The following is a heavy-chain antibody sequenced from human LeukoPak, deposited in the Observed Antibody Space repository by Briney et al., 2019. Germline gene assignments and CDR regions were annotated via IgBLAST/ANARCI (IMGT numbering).Heavy chain of an antibody. V-gene: IGHV4-59*08. D-gene: IGHD2-15*01. CDR2: IYYSGST. Sequence: SETLSLTCTVPGGSISSYYWSWIRQPPGKGLEWIGYIYYSGSTNYNPSLKSRVTISVDTSKNQFSLKLSSVTAADTAVYYCARLTNLVVVRAFDIWGQGTMVTVSS. CDR1: GGSISSYY. J-gene: IGHJ3*02. CDR3: ARLTNLVVVRAFDI.